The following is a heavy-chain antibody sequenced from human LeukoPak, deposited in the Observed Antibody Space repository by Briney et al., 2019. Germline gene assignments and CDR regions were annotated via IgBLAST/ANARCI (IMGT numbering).Heavy chain of an antibody. CDR2: INHSGST. CDR1: GGSFTGYY. CDR3: ARSQLQFDYYGMDV. D-gene: IGHD4-11*01. J-gene: IGHJ6*02. Sequence: KPSETLSLPCAVYGGSFTGYYWSWIRQPPGTGLEWIGEINHSGSTNYNPSLKSRVTISVDTSKNQFSLKLSSMTAADTAVYYCARSQLQFDYYGMDVWGQGTTVTVSS. V-gene: IGHV4-34*01.